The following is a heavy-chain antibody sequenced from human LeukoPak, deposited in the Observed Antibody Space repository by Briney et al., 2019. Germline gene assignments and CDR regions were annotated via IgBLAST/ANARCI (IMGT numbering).Heavy chain of an antibody. Sequence: SETLSLTCIVSGGSISSSNYYWGWIRQSPGKGLEWIGSIYSRGSTYYNPSLKSRVIVSSDMSKNQFSLMLNSVTAADTAVYYCARALRGYSSGWYLENYYYYMDVWGKGTTVTVSS. V-gene: IGHV4-39*07. CDR1: GGSISSSNYY. D-gene: IGHD6-19*01. CDR3: ARALRGYSSGWYLENYYYYMDV. CDR2: IYSRGST. J-gene: IGHJ6*03.